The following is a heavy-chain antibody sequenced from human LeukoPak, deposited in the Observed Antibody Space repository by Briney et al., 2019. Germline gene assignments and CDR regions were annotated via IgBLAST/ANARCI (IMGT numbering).Heavy chain of an antibody. CDR1: RFTFSSYG. J-gene: IGHJ4*02. CDR3: ARGPSRYHNT. CDR2: IYSGGST. D-gene: IGHD5-12*01. Sequence: SGGSLRLSCAASRFTFSSYGMHWVRQAPGKGLEWVSLIYSGGSTYYADSVKGRFTISRDNSKNTLYLQMNSLRAEDTAVYYCARGPSRYHNTGGQGTLVTVSS. V-gene: IGHV3-66*01.